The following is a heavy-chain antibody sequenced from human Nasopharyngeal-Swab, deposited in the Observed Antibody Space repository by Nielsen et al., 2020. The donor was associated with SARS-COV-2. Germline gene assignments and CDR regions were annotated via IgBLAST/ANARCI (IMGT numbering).Heavy chain of an antibody. V-gene: IGHV1-2*02. Sequence: ASVKVSCKASGYTFTGHYIHWVRQAPGQGLEWMGWINPNSGGTNYAQKFQGRVSMTRDTSTGTAYMELRRLTSDDTAVYFCASGGVYTSALFDYWGQGTLVTVSS. CDR1: GYTFTGHY. J-gene: IGHJ4*02. CDR3: ASGGVYTSALFDY. CDR2: INPNSGGT. D-gene: IGHD3-16*01.